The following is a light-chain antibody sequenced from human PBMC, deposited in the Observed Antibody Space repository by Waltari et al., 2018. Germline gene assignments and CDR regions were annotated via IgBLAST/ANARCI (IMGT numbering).Light chain of an antibody. Sequence: NFMLTQPRSVSESPGKTVTISCTRSRGSIASNYVPWYQSRPGSSPTTVIFEDNQRPSGVPDRFSGSIDSSSNSASLTISGLKTEDEADYYCQSYDTSNVVFGGGTKLTVL. CDR1: RGSIASNY. V-gene: IGLV6-57*01. J-gene: IGLJ2*01. CDR3: QSYDTSNVV. CDR2: EDN.